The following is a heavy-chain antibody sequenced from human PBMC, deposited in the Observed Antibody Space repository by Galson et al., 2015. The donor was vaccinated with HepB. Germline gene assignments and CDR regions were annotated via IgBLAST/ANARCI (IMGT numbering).Heavy chain of an antibody. D-gene: IGHD3-10*01. CDR2: IVVGSGNT. J-gene: IGHJ4*02. Sequence: SVKVSCKASGFTFTSSAMQWVRQARGQRLEWIGWIVVGSGNTNYAQKFQERVTITRDMSTSTAYMELSSLRSEDTAVYYCAAVPWFGEFIRWGSFDYWGQGTLVTVSS. V-gene: IGHV1-58*02. CDR1: GFTFTSSA. CDR3: AAVPWFGEFIRWGSFDY.